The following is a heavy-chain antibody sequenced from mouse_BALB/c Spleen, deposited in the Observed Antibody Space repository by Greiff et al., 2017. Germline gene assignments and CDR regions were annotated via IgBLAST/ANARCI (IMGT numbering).Heavy chain of an antibody. D-gene: IGHD2-4*01. CDR3: ARDMGDMITTGVAY. V-gene: IGHV5-4*02. CDR1: GFTFSDYY. Sequence: EVKLVESGGGLVKPGGSLKLSCAASGFTFSDYYMYWVRPTPEKRLEWVATISDGGSYTYYPDSVKGRFTISRDNAKNNLYLQMSSLKSEDTAMYYCARDMGDMITTGVAYWGQGTLVTVSA. CDR2: ISDGGSYT. J-gene: IGHJ3*01.